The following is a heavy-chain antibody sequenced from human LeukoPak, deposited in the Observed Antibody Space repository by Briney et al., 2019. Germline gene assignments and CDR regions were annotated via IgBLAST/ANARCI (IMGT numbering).Heavy chain of an antibody. Sequence: GGTLRLSPAASGFTFNIYWIHWVREAPGEGLECVANVNQDGSEKYYVDSVKGPFTISRDNAKNSLYLQMNSLRAEDTAVYYCARGYDFWSGYLNWFDPWGQGTLVTVSS. V-gene: IGHV3-7*04. D-gene: IGHD3-3*01. CDR1: GFTFNIYW. CDR2: VNQDGSEK. CDR3: ARGYDFWSGYLNWFDP. J-gene: IGHJ5*02.